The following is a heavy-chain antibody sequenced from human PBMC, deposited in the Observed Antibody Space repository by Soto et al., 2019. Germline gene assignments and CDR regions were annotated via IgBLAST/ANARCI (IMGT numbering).Heavy chain of an antibody. CDR1: GFTFSSYG. V-gene: IGHV3-33*01. CDR2: IWYDGSNK. J-gene: IGHJ4*02. D-gene: IGHD1-26*01. Sequence: QVQLVESGGGVVQPGRSLRLSCAASGFTFSSYGMHWVRQAPGTGLEWVAVIWYDGSNKYYADSVKGRFTISRDNSKNTLYLQMNSLRAEDTAVYYCARESDSGSYSLGCGYWGQGTLVTVSS. CDR3: ARESDSGSYSLGCGY.